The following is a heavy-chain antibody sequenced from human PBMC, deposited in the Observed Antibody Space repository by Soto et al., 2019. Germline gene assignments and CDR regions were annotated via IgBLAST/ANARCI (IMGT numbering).Heavy chain of an antibody. J-gene: IGHJ4*02. CDR1: GGSISSGGYY. Sequence: SETLSLTCTVSGGSISSGGYYWSWTRQHPGKGLEWIGYIYYSGSTYYNPSLKSRVTISVDTSKNQFSLKLSSVTAADTAVYYCARFGYSTNIGIDYWGQGTLVTVSS. V-gene: IGHV4-31*03. CDR3: ARFGYSTNIGIDY. D-gene: IGHD3-22*01. CDR2: IYYSGST.